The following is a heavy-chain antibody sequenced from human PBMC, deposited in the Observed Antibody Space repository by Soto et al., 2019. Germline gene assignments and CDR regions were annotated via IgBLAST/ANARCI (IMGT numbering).Heavy chain of an antibody. CDR3: XXXXRYRVDAFDI. J-gene: IGHJ3*02. D-gene: IGHD5-18*01. CDR1: GGTFSRFS. CDR2: IMPMFGTE. Sequence: QVQLVQSGAEVKKPGSSVKVSCKASGGTFSRFSFNWVRQAPGQGLEWMGGIMPMFGTEKYAQKXXXXXXXXXXXXXXXXXXXXXXXXXXXXXXXXXXXXXRYRVDAFDIWGQGTLVT. V-gene: IGHV1-69*05.